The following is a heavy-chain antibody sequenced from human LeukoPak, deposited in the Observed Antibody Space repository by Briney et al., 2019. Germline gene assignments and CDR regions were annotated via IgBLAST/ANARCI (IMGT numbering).Heavy chain of an antibody. CDR2: YYSGGTR. J-gene: IGHJ4*02. V-gene: IGHV3-66*01. Sequence: GGPLRLSCAASGFTFSSYWMSWVRQAPGKGLEWVSVYYSGGTRYYSDSVRGRFTISRDDSKNTLDLQMNSLRAEDTAVYYCARDPTYRGSGNYFDFWGQGVLVTVSS. CDR3: ARDPTYRGSGNYFDF. D-gene: IGHD3-10*01. CDR1: GFTFSSYW.